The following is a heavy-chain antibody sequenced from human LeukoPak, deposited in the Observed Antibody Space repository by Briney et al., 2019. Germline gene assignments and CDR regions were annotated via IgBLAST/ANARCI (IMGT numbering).Heavy chain of an antibody. D-gene: IGHD6-13*01. CDR1: GFTFSSYA. V-gene: IGHV3-23*01. J-gene: IGHJ4*02. CDR2: ISGSGGST. Sequence: GGSLRLSCAASGFTFSSYAMSWVRQAPGKGLEWVSAISGSGGSTYYADSVKGRFTISRDNSKNTLYLQINSLRAEDTAVNYCANRIAATGVVYWGQGTLVTVSS. CDR3: ANRIAATGVVY.